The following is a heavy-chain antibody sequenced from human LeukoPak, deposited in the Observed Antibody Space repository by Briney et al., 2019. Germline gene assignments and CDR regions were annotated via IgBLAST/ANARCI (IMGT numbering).Heavy chain of an antibody. Sequence: ASVKVSCKASGGTLSSYAISWVRQAPGQGLEWMGRIIPILGIANYAQKFQGRVTITADKSTSTAYMELSSLRSEDTAVYYCARRDDSSARKGYWYYGMDVWGQGTTVTVSS. D-gene: IGHD3-22*01. CDR2: IIPILGIA. V-gene: IGHV1-69*04. CDR3: ARRDDSSARKGYWYYGMDV. J-gene: IGHJ6*02. CDR1: GGTLSSYA.